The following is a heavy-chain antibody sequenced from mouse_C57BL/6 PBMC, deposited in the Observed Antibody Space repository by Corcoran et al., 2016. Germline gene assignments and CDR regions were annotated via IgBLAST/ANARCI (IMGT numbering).Heavy chain of an antibody. CDR1: GYTFTDYY. J-gene: IGHJ2*01. CDR3: ARYGVWSNYEFDY. V-gene: IGHV1-26*01. CDR2: INPNNGGT. D-gene: IGHD2-5*01. Sequence: EVQLQQSGPELVKPGASVKISCKASGYTFTDYYMNWVKQSHGKSLEWIGDINPNNGGTSYNQKFKGKATLTVDKSSSTAYMELRSLTSEDSAVYYCARYGVWSNYEFDYWGQGTTLTVSS.